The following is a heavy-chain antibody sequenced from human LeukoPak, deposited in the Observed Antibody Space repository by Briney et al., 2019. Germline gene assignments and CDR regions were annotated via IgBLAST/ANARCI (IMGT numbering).Heavy chain of an antibody. CDR3: AKDISYEYNSGSNPDH. Sequence: GGSLRLSCAASGFTFSTYGMHWVRQAPGKGLEWVAFIRHDGSKQFYTDSVKARFTTSRDNSKNTMYLQMSGLRAEDTAMYYCAKDISYEYNSGSNPDHWGQGTQVTVSS. CDR1: GFTFSTYG. D-gene: IGHD3-10*01. CDR2: IRHDGSKQ. V-gene: IGHV3-30*02. J-gene: IGHJ4*02.